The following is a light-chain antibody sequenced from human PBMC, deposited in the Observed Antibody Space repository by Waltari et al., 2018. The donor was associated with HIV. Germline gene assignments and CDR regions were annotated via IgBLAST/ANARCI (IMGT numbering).Light chain of an antibody. Sequence: QSALTQPASVSGSPGQSLTISCTRTSRDVGGYNYVSWSQQHPGKAPKLMIYYVRYPPSGVSNLFSVSKSGNTASLTISGLQAEDEADYYCSSYTSSSTLYVVFGGGTKLTVL. V-gene: IGLV2-14*01. CDR1: SRDVGGYNY. CDR3: SSYTSSSTLYVV. CDR2: YVR. J-gene: IGLJ2*01.